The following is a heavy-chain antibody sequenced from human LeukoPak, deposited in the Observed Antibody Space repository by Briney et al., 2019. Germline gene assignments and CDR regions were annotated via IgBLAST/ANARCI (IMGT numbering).Heavy chain of an antibody. V-gene: IGHV4-34*01. CDR3: AMGITMSY. CDR2: INDSGST. Sequence: SETLSLTCAVYGGSFRGYCWSWIRQPPGKGLEWIGEINDSGSTNYNPSLKSRLAISVDTAKNQFSLKLSSVTAADTAVYYCAMGITMSYWGQGTLVTVSS. CDR1: GGSFRGYC. J-gene: IGHJ4*02. D-gene: IGHD3-22*01.